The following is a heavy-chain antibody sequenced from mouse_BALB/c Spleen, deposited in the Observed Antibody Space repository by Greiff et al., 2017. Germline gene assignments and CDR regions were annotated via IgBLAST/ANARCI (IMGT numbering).Heavy chain of an antibody. Sequence: VQLQQSGPGLVQPSQSLSITCTVSGFSLTSYGVHWVRQSPGKGLEWLGVIWSGGSTDYNAAFISRLSISKDNSKSQVFFKMNSLQANDTAIYYCARDYALYYFDYWGQGTTLTVSS. CDR3: ARDYALYYFDY. J-gene: IGHJ2*01. D-gene: IGHD1-1*02. CDR2: IWSGGST. V-gene: IGHV2-2*02. CDR1: GFSLTSYG.